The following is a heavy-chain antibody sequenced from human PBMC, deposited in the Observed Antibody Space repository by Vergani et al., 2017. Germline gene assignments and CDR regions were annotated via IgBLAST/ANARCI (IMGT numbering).Heavy chain of an antibody. CDR1: GYTFTCYY. D-gene: IGHD5-18*01. Sequence: QVQLVQSGAEVKKPGASVTVSCQASGYTFTCYYMHWVRQAPGQVLEWMGWINPNSGGTKYAQKFQGWVTMTRDTSISTAYMELSRLRSDDTAVYYCAREDSSSGFDYWGQGTLVTVSS. V-gene: IGHV1-2*04. J-gene: IGHJ4*02. CDR2: INPNSGGT. CDR3: AREDSSSGFDY.